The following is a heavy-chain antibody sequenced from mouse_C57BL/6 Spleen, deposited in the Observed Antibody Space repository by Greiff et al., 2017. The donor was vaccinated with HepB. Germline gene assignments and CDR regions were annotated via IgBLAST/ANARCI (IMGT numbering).Heavy chain of an antibody. Sequence: VQLQQSGAELVKPGASVKMSCKASGYTFTSYWITWVKQRPGQGLEWIGDIYPGSGSTNYNEKFKSKATLTVDTSSSTAYMQLSSLTSEDSAVYYCARFPYYYGSSWGYFDVWGTGTTVTVSS. CDR1: GYTFTSYW. D-gene: IGHD1-1*01. CDR2: IYPGSGST. V-gene: IGHV1-55*01. J-gene: IGHJ1*03. CDR3: ARFPYYYGSSWGYFDV.